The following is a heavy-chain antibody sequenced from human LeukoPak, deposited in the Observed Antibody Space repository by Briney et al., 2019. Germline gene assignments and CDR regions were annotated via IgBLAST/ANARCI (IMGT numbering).Heavy chain of an antibody. Sequence: GGSLRLSCAASGFTFSSYSMNWVRQAPGKGLEWVSYISSNSRIIYYADSVKGRFTISRDNAKNSLNLQMNSLRDEDTAVYYCARDEGITGTALNYWGQGTLATVSS. D-gene: IGHD1-20*01. CDR2: ISSNSRII. J-gene: IGHJ4*02. CDR1: GFTFSSYS. CDR3: ARDEGITGTALNY. V-gene: IGHV3-48*02.